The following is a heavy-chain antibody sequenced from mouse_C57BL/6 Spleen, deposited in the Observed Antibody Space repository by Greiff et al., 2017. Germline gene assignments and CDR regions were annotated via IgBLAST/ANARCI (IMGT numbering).Heavy chain of an antibody. D-gene: IGHD4-1*01. V-gene: IGHV1-80*01. CDR1: GYAFSSYW. CDR2: IYPGDGDT. CDR3: ARWGTGTSYFDY. J-gene: IGHJ2*01. Sequence: SGASVKISCKASGYAFSSYWMNWVKQRPGKGLEWIGQIYPGDGDTNYNGKFKGKATLTADKSSSTAYMQLSSLTSEDSAVYFCARWGTGTSYFDYWGQGTTLTVSS.